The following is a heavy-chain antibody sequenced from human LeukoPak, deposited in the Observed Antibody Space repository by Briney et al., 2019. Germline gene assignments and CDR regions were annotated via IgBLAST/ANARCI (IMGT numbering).Heavy chain of an antibody. V-gene: IGHV1-69*13. J-gene: IGHJ4*02. CDR1: GGTFSSYA. CDR3: ARDRDDYVWGSSSRYFDY. Sequence: SVEVSCKASGGTFSSYAISWVRQAPGQGLEWMGGIIPIFGTANYAQKFQGRVTITADESTSTAYMELSSLRSEDTAVYYCARDRDDYVWGSSSRYFDYWGQGTLVTVSS. D-gene: IGHD3-16*01. CDR2: IIPIFGTA.